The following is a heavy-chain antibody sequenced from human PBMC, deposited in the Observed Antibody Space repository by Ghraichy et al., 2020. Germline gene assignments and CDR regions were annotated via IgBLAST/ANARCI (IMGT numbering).Heavy chain of an antibody. CDR1: GFTFSSYA. V-gene: IGHV3-23*01. CDR3: AKAIVGVEAIVGATNSYFDY. Sequence: RGSLRLSCAASGFTFSSYAMSWVRQAPGKGLEWVSAISGSGGSTYYADSVKGRFTISRDNSKNTLYLQMNSLRAEDTAVYYCAKAIVGVEAIVGATNSYFDYWGQGALVTVYS. CDR2: ISGSGGST. D-gene: IGHD1-26*01. J-gene: IGHJ4*02.